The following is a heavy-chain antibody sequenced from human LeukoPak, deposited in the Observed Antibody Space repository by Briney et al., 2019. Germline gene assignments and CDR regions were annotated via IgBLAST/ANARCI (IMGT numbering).Heavy chain of an antibody. J-gene: IGHJ4*02. CDR3: ARRIRRAAAGVFDY. CDR1: GFTFSSYS. CDR2: ISSSSSYI. V-gene: IGHV3-21*01. Sequence: PGGSLRLSCAASGFTFSSYSMNWVRQAPGKGLEWVSSISSSSSYIYYADSVKGRFTISRDNAKNSLYLQMNSLRAEDTAVYYCARRIRRAAAGVFDYWGQGTLVTVSS. D-gene: IGHD6-13*01.